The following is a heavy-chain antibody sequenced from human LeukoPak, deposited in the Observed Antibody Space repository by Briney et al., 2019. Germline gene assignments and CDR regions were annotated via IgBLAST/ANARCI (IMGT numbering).Heavy chain of an antibody. CDR2: VYNSGTT. CDR3: ARDRCSDGLCYFFDY. D-gene: IGHD2-8*01. J-gene: IGHJ4*02. CDR1: GGSISSINDY. V-gene: IGHV4-39*07. Sequence: PSETLSLTCTVSGGSISSINDYWGWIRQPPGKGLEWIGSVYNSGTTYYNPSLKSRVSISVVTSKNQFSLRLSSVTAADTAVYYCARDRCSDGLCYFFDYWGQGTLVTVSS.